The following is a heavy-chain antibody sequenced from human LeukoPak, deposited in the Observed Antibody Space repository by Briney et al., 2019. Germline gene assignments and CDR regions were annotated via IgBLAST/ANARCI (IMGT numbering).Heavy chain of an antibody. J-gene: IGHJ4*02. CDR1: LYTFTSYY. CDR2: INPSGGST. D-gene: IGHD3-10*01. Sequence: GASETVSCKASLYTFTSYYMHWVRQAPGQGLEWVGIINPSGGSTSYAQKFQGRVTMTRDTSTSTVYMELSSLRSDDTAVYYCARICRGKSSFFDYWGQGTLVTASS. V-gene: IGHV1-46*01. CDR3: ARICRGKSSFFDY.